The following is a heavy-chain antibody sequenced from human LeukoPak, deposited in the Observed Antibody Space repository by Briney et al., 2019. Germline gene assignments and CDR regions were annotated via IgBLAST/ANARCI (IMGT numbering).Heavy chain of an antibody. J-gene: IGHJ4*02. D-gene: IGHD2/OR15-2a*01. CDR2: IHPSSGAT. V-gene: IGHV1-2*06. CDR3: ARDLPFED. Sequence: SVKVSCKASGYTFIAYHTHWVRQAPGQGLEWMGRIHPSSGATNYAQRFQGRVTLTRDTSINTAYMELSRLTSDDTAVYYCARDLPFEDWGQGTLVTVSS. CDR1: GYTFIAYH.